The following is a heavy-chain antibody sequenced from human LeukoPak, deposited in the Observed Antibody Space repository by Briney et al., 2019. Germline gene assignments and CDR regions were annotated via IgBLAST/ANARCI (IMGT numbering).Heavy chain of an antibody. Sequence: SETLSLTCTVSGGSISSYYWSWIRQPAGKGLEWIGHIYTSGSTNYNPSLKSRVTMSVDTSKNQFSLKLSSVTAADTAVYYCARVPGYYDSSGYYYRLGAFDIWGQGTMVTVSS. CDR3: ARVPGYYDSSGYYYRLGAFDI. D-gene: IGHD3-22*01. J-gene: IGHJ3*02. V-gene: IGHV4-4*07. CDR1: GGSISSYY. CDR2: IYTSGST.